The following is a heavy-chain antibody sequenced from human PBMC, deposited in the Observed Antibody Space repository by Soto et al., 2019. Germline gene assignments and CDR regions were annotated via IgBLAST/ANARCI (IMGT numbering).Heavy chain of an antibody. D-gene: IGHD6-13*01. CDR1: GFTFSSYA. CDR3: AKDIVGAAGATFDY. J-gene: IGHJ4*02. V-gene: IGHV3-23*01. Sequence: EVQLLESGGGLVQPGGSLRLSCAASGFTFSSYAMSWVRQAPGKGLEWVSAISGSGGSTYYADSVKGRFTISRDNSKNSLFLQMNSLRPDDTAFYFCAKDIVGAAGATFDYWGQGTLVTVSS. CDR2: ISGSGGST.